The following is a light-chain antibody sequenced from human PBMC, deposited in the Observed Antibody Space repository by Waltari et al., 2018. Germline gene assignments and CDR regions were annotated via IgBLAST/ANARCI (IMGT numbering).Light chain of an antibody. CDR1: SGDVGGYNF. J-gene: IGLJ3*02. V-gene: IGLV2-11*01. CDR2: DVI. CDR3: CSYAGNNVL. Sequence: QSALTQPRSVSGSPGPSVTISCTGTSGDVGGYNFVSWYQQYPGKAPKLMIYDVIRRPSGVPDRFSGSRSGNTASLTVSGLQAEDEADYYCCSYAGNNVLFGGGTKLTVL.